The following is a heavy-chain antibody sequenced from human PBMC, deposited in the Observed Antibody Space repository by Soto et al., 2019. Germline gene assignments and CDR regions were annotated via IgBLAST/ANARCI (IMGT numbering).Heavy chain of an antibody. V-gene: IGHV5-51*01. CDR1: GYSFASSW. J-gene: IGHJ2*01. CDR2: IYPGDSDT. CDR3: ARHAAGNYYDSSGSQVWYFDL. D-gene: IGHD3-22*01. Sequence: GESLKISCNGSGYSFASSWIGWVRQMPGKGLEWLGIIYPGDSDTRYSPSFQSQVTISVDKSINTAYLQWSSLKASDTAMYFCARHAAGNYYDSSGSQVWYFDLWGRGTLVTVSS.